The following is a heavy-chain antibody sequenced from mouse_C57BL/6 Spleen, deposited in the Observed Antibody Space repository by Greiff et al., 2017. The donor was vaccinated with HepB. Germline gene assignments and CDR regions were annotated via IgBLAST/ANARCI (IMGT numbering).Heavy chain of an antibody. CDR2: IYPGDGDT. Sequence: QVQLQQSGPELVKPGASVKISCKASGYAFSSSWMNWVKQRPGKGLEWIGRIYPGDGDTNYNGKFKGKATLTADKSSSTAYMQLSSLTSEDSAVYFCAIVGDWGGSYYFDYWGQGTTLTVSS. D-gene: IGHD4-1*01. J-gene: IGHJ2*01. CDR3: AIVGDWGGSYYFDY. CDR1: GYAFSSSW. V-gene: IGHV1-82*01.